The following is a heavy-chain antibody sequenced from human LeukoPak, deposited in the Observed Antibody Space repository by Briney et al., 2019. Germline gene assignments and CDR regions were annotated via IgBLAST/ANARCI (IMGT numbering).Heavy chain of an antibody. CDR1: GFTFSKYW. CDR2: INSDGSRT. V-gene: IGHV3-74*01. D-gene: IGHD3-22*01. CDR3: ARDRGYSSGYYYYGMDV. J-gene: IGHJ6*02. Sequence: PGGSLRLSCAASGFTFSKYWTHWVRQAPGKGLVWVSRINSDGSRTNYADSVKGRFTISRDNAKNTLYLHMNSLRAEDTAVYYCARDRGYSSGYYYYGMDVWGQGTTVTVSS.